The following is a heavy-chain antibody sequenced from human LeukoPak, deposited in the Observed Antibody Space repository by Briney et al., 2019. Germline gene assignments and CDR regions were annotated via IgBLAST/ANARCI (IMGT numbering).Heavy chain of an antibody. J-gene: IGHJ4*02. V-gene: IGHV3-20*04. CDR1: GFTFDDYG. Sequence: GGSLRLSCAASGFTFDDYGMSWVRQAPGKGLEWVSGINWNGGSTGYADSIKGRFTISRDNAKNSLYLQMNSLRAEDTALYYCARRVDTATALDYWGQGTLVTVSS. D-gene: IGHD5-18*01. CDR3: ARRVDTATALDY. CDR2: INWNGGST.